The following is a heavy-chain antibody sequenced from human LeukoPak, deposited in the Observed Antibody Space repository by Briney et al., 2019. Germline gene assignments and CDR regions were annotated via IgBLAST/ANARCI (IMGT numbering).Heavy chain of an antibody. Sequence: SETLSLTCTVSGGSISGYYWHWIRQSPGMGLEWIGYINYSGTTDYNPSLKSRVTISVDTSKNQFSLNLRSATAADTAVYYCAREYSSFEYWGRGILVTVSS. V-gene: IGHV4-59*01. D-gene: IGHD5-18*01. J-gene: IGHJ4*02. CDR1: GGSISGYY. CDR2: INYSGTT. CDR3: AREYSSFEY.